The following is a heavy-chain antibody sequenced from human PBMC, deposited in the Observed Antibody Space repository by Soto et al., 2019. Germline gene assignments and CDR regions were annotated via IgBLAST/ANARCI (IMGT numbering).Heavy chain of an antibody. D-gene: IGHD3-9*01. J-gene: IGHJ4*02. CDR1: GGSISGYY. CDR2: IYYSGST. CDR3: ARYYDILTGYNIGFDY. V-gene: IGHV4-59*08. Sequence: SETLSLTCTVSGGSISGYYWSWIRQPPGKGLEWIGYIYYSGSTIYNPSLKSRVTISVDTSKNQFSLKLSSVTAADTAVYYCARYYDILTGYNIGFDYWGQGPLVTVSS.